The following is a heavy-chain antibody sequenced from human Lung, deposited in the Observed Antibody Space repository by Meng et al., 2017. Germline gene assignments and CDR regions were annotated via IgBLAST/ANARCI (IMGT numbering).Heavy chain of an antibody. Sequence: QVQLQQGGAGRLKPSATLSLPCVVSGGSFSDYYWSWIRQPPGKGLEWIGEINHSGSTNYNPSLESRATISVDTSQNNLSLKLSSVTAADSAVYYCARGPTTMAHDFDYWGQGTLVTVSS. CDR3: ARGPTTMAHDFDY. CDR1: GGSFSDYY. J-gene: IGHJ4*02. D-gene: IGHD4-11*01. V-gene: IGHV4-34*01. CDR2: INHSGST.